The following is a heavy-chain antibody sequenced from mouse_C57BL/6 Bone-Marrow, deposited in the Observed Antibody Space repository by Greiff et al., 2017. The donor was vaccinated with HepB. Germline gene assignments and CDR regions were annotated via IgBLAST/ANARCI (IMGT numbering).Heavy chain of an antibody. CDR2: SNPNNGGT. J-gene: IGHJ3*01. CDR1: GEKGTDEN. V-gene: IGHV1-18*01. D-gene: IGHD2-3*01. Sequence: ERGKKGGEVKREGKASGEKGTDENRDGGKQRHGKSREWRGESNPNNGGTIYNQKFKGKATLTVDKSSSTAYMELRSLTSEDTAVYYCARDGYTGFAYWGQGTLVTVSA. CDR3: ARDGYTGFAY.